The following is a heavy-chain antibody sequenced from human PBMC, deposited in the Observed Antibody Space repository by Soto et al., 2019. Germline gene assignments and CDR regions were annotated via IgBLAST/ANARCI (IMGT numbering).Heavy chain of an antibody. V-gene: IGHV1-18*01. CDR1: GYTFTSYG. CDR3: ARDGYYYCSGSYTTPGY. J-gene: IGHJ4*02. Sequence: ASVKVSCKASGYTFTSYGISWVRQAPGQGLEWMGWISAYNGNTNYAQKLQGRVTMTTDTSTSTAYMELRSLRSDDTAVYYCARDGYYYCSGSYTTPGYWGQGTLVTVSS. CDR2: ISAYNGNT. D-gene: IGHD3-10*01.